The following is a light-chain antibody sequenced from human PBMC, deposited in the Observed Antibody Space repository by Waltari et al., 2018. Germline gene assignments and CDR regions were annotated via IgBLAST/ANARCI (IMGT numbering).Light chain of an antibody. CDR2: GAS. J-gene: IGKJ1*01. Sequence: EIVMTQSPATLSVSPGERATLSCRASQSVSSNLAWYQQKPGQAPRLLIYGASTRATGIPPGFSGSGSGTEFTLTISSLQSEDFAVYYCQQYNNWPRTFGQGTKVEIK. CDR1: QSVSSN. V-gene: IGKV3-15*01. CDR3: QQYNNWPRT.